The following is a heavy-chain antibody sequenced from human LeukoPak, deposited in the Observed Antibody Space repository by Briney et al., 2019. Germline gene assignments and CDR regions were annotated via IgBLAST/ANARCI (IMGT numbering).Heavy chain of an antibody. D-gene: IGHD3-10*01. CDR2: IYYSGST. J-gene: IGHJ6*02. V-gene: IGHV4-31*03. CDR3: ARDRLDYGSGLGRSYYYYYGMDV. Sequence: SETLSLTCTVSGGSISSGGYYWSWIRQHPGKGLEWIGYIYYSGSTYYNPSLKSRVTISVDTSKNQFSLKLSSVTAADTAVYYCARDRLDYGSGLGRSYYYYYGMDVWGQGTTVTVSS. CDR1: GGSISSGGYY.